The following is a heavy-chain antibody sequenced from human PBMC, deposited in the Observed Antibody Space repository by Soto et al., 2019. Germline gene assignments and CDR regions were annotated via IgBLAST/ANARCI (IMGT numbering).Heavy chain of an antibody. CDR2: IWYDGSNK. J-gene: IGHJ4*02. CDR3: ARDVIGGTAFRGCCDY. D-gene: IGHD1-7*01. CDR1: GSIFSGYG. Sequence: QEHLVESGGGVVQPGRSLRLSCAASGSIFSGYGMHWVRQAPGKGLEWVAVIWYDGSNKYYADSVKGRFTISRDNSKNMLYLQMDSLRVEDTAIYYCARDVIGGTAFRGCCDYWGQGTLVTVSS. V-gene: IGHV3-33*01.